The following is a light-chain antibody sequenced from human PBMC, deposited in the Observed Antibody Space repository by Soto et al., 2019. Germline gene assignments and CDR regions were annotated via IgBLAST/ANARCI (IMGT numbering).Light chain of an antibody. CDR1: QSVSTK. CDR2: DAS. Sequence: EILMTQSPATLSVSPGEGATLSCRASQSVSTKLAWYQQKPGQAPRLLIFDASTRATGIPARFSGSGSGTDFTLTISSLEHEDFAVYYCQQRSNWPPLTFGGGTKV. V-gene: IGKV3-11*01. J-gene: IGKJ4*01. CDR3: QQRSNWPPLT.